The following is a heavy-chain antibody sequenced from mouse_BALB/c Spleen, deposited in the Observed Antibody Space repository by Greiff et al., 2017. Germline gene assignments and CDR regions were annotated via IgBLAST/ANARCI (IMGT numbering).Heavy chain of an antibody. CDR1: GYTFTDYY. V-gene: IGHV1-77*01. CDR3: AVYYYDYGY. CDR2: IYPGSGNT. D-gene: IGHD2-4*01. J-gene: IGHJ2*01. Sequence: VQLQQSGAELARPGASVKLSCKASGYTFTDYYINWVKQRTGQGLEWIGEIYPGSGNTYYNEKFKGKATLTADKSSSTAYMQLSSLTSEDSAVYFCAVYYYDYGYWGQGTTLTVSS.